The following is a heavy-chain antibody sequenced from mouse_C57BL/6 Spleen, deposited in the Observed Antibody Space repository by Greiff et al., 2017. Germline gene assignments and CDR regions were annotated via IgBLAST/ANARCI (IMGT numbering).Heavy chain of an antibody. CDR2: IDPSDSYT. CDR1: GYTFTSYW. CDR3: ARWVLRSWYFDV. D-gene: IGHD1-1*01. Sequence: QVHVKQPGAELVRPGTSVKLSCKASGYTFTSYWMHWVKQRPGQGLEWIGVIDPSDSYTNYNQKFKGKATLTVDTSSSTAYMQLSSLTSEDSAVYYCARWVLRSWYFDVWGTGTTVTVSS. J-gene: IGHJ1*03. V-gene: IGHV1-59*01.